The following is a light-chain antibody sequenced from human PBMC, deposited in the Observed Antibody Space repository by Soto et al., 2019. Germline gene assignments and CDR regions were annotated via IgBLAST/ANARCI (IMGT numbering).Light chain of an antibody. J-gene: IGKJ2*01. Sequence: IRMTQSPSSLSASTGDRVTITCRASQGISSYLAWYQQKPGKAPKLLIYAASTLQSGVPSRFSGSGSGTDFTRTISCLQSEDFATYYCQQYYSYPPDTFGQGTKLESK. CDR3: QQYYSYPPDT. V-gene: IGKV1-8*01. CDR1: QGISSY. CDR2: AAS.